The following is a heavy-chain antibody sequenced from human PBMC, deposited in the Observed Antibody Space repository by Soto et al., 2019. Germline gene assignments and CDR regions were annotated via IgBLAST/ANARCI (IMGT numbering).Heavy chain of an antibody. CDR3: ARDAYNWNDVAALDI. CDR2: ISYDGSNK. J-gene: IGHJ3*02. V-gene: IGHV3-30-3*01. D-gene: IGHD1-20*01. CDR1: GFTFSSYA. Sequence: PGGSLRLSCAASGFTFSSYALHWVRQAPGKGLEWVAVISYDGSNKYYADSVKGRFTISRDNSKNTLYLQMNSLRAEDTAVYYWARDAYNWNDVAALDIWGQGTMVTVSS.